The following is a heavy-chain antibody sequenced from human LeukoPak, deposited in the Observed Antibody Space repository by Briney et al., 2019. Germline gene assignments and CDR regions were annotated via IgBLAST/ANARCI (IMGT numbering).Heavy chain of an antibody. J-gene: IGHJ6*03. CDR2: IIPIFGTA. CDR3: ARGAVATGTHLPYYYYYMDV. V-gene: IGHV1-69*05. CDR1: GGTFSSYA. Sequence: ASVKVSCKASGGTFSSYAISWVRQAPGQGLEWMGGIIPIFGTANYAQKFQGRVTITTDESTSTAYMELSSLRSEDTAVYYCARGAVATGTHLPYYYYYMDVWGKGTTVTVSS. D-gene: IGHD1-1*01.